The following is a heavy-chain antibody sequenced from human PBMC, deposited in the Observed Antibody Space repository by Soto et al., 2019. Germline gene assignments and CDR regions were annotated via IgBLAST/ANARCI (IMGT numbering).Heavy chain of an antibody. CDR3: ARSIAVAGQEGDAFGI. Sequence: ASVKVSCKASGYTFTSYYMHWVRQAPGQGLEWMGIINPSGGSTSYAQKFQGRVTMTRDTSTSTVYMELSSLRSEDTAVYYCARSIAVAGQEGDAFGIWGQGTMVTVSS. D-gene: IGHD6-19*01. CDR1: GYTFTSYY. V-gene: IGHV1-46*01. CDR2: INPSGGST. J-gene: IGHJ3*02.